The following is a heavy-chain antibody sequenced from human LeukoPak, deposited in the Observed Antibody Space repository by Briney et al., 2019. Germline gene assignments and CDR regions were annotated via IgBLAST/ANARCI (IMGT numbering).Heavy chain of an antibody. D-gene: IGHD6-19*01. CDR2: ISSSSSTI. CDR3: IVFAVTGTFGFDY. V-gene: IGHV3-48*01. Sequence: GGSLRLSCAASGFTFSSYSMNWVRQAPGKGLEWISYISSSSSTIYYTDSVKGRFTISRDNAKNSLFLQMNSLRAEDTAVYYCIVFAVTGTFGFDYWGQGTLVTVSS. J-gene: IGHJ4*02. CDR1: GFTFSSYS.